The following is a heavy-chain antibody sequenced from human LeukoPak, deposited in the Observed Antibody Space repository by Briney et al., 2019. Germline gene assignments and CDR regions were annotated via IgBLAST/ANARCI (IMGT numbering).Heavy chain of an antibody. J-gene: IGHJ4*02. Sequence: PSETLSLTCAVYGGSFSGHYWSWIRQPPGKGLEWIGEINHSGRTNYNPSLKSRVTISVDPSKNQFSLNLRSVTAADTAVYYCARGQFQRDYWGQGTLVTVSS. CDR2: INHSGRT. V-gene: IGHV4-34*01. CDR3: ARGQFQRDY. CDR1: GGSFSGHY.